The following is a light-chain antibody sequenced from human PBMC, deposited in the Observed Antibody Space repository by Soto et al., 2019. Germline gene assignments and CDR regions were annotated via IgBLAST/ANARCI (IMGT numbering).Light chain of an antibody. CDR1: QSVSSY. Sequence: EIVLTQSPATLSLSPGERAPLSCRARQSVSSYLAWYQQKPGQAPRLLIYDASNRATRIPARFSGSGSWTDFTLLISSLESEDFAFYYCQQRSSWLTFGGVTKVQIK. J-gene: IGKJ4*01. CDR3: QQRSSWLT. CDR2: DAS. V-gene: IGKV3-11*01.